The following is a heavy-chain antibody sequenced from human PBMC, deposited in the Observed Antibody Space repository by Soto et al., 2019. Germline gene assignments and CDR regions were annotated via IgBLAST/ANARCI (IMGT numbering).Heavy chain of an antibody. CDR1: GYSISSGYY. CDR2: IYHSGST. D-gene: IGHD1-26*01. J-gene: IGHJ3*02. V-gene: IGHV4-38-2*02. Sequence: SETLSLTCAVSGYSISSGYYWGWIRQPPGKGLEWIGSIYHSGSTYYNPSLKSRVTMSVDTSKNQFSLKLSSVTAADTAVYYCARDGGMVGAEGAFDIWGQGTMVTVSS. CDR3: ARDGGMVGAEGAFDI.